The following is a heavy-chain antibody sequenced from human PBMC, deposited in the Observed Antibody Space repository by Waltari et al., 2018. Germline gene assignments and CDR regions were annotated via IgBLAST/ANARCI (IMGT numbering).Heavy chain of an antibody. CDR3: ATARRGNLEFDS. CDR1: GDTFRTYA. D-gene: IGHD2-15*01. Sequence: QVLLVQSGAEVKRPGSSVKVSCKASGDTFRTYAISWVRQAPGQGLDWMGVVIPLYGTSNYAQRFQGRVTITADESTSTVYMELTTLNSEDTAVYFCATARRGNLEFDSWGQGTLVTVSS. V-gene: IGHV1-69*01. CDR2: VIPLYGTS. J-gene: IGHJ4*02.